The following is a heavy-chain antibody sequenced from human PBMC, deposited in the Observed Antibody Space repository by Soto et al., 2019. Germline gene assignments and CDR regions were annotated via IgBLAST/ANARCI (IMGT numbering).Heavy chain of an antibody. CDR2: IRSKGHNYAT. CDR1: GFAFSGSA. V-gene: IGHV3-73*02. CDR3: TRDLFSYDYSGILWFDP. J-gene: IGHJ5*02. Sequence: EVQLVESGGGLVQPGGSLKLSCAASGFAFSGSAMYWVRQASGKGPEWVGRIRSKGHNYATEYAASVKGRFTISRDDSNNTAYLQMNSLQTEDTAVYYCTRDLFSYDYSGILWFDPWGHGTLVTVSS. D-gene: IGHD3-16*01.